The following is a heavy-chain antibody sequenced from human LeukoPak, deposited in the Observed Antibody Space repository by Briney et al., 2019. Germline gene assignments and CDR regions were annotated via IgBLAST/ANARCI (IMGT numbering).Heavy chain of an antibody. CDR1: GFTFRSYS. D-gene: IGHD2-2*01. V-gene: IGHV3-21*01. CDR2: ISSSSSYI. Sequence: GGSLRLSCAASGFTFRSYSMNWVRQAPGKGLEWVLFISSSSSYIYYADSVQGRFTISRDTAKNSLYLEMNSVRGEDTAVYYCARGVLGSSTSHGLDYWGQGTLVTVSS. CDR3: ARGVLGSSTSHGLDY. J-gene: IGHJ4*02.